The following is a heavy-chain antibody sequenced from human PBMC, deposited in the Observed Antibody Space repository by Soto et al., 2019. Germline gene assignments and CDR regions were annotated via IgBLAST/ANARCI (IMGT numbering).Heavy chain of an antibody. CDR1: GFAVNVNY. D-gene: IGHD3-22*01. V-gene: IGHV3-53*05. CDR2: MYSDGSA. CDR3: TRSGRTAEYVSSASYLDGLDV. J-gene: IGHJ3*01. Sequence: EGQLVETGGGLIQRGGSLTLSCAASGFAVNVNYMTWVRQAPGKGLEWVSTMYSDGSAYYADSVKGRFSISRDTSMNFLLLQMSSVRVEDTAFYYCTRSGRTAEYVSSASYLDGLDVWGQGTMVTVSS.